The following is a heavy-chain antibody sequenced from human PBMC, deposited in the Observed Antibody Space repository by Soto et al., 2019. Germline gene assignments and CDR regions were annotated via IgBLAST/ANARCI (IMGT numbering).Heavy chain of an antibody. D-gene: IGHD4-4*01. CDR1: GYSFMTYG. J-gene: IGHJ6*02. CDR2: INAGNGNT. CDR3: ASSYSNYALIDYYYYGMDV. Sequence: GASVKVSCKAPGYSFMTYGMQWVRQAPGQRLEWMGWINAGNGNTKYSQKFQGRVTITRDTSASTAYMELSSLRSEDTAVYYCASSYSNYALIDYYYYGMDVWGQGTTVTVSS. V-gene: IGHV1-3*01.